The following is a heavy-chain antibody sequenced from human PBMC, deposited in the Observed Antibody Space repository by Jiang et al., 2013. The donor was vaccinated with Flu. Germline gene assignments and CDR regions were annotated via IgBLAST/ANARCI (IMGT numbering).Heavy chain of an antibody. CDR3: ARGRGVLS. V-gene: IGHV4-34*01. Sequence: LLKPSETLSLTCAVYGGSFSGYYWSWIRQPPGKGLEWIGEINHSGSTNYNPSLKSRVTISVDTSKNQFSLKLSSVTAADTAVYYCARGRGVLSWGQGTLVTVSS. D-gene: IGHD2-8*01. CDR2: INHSGST. CDR1: GGSFSGYY. J-gene: IGHJ5*02.